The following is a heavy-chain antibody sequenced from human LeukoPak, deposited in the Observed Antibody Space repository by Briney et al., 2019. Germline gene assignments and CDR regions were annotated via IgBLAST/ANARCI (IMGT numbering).Heavy chain of an antibody. CDR2: ISSSSSYI. CDR1: GFTLSSYN. CDR3: ARPRSAGATFWFDP. D-gene: IGHD1-26*01. J-gene: IGHJ5*02. Sequence: PGGSLRLSCAASGFTLSSYNMNWVRQAPGKGLEWVSSISSSSSYIYYADSVKGRFTISRDNAKNSLYLQMNSLTAEDTAVYYCARPRSAGATFWFDPWGQGTLVTVSS. V-gene: IGHV3-21*01.